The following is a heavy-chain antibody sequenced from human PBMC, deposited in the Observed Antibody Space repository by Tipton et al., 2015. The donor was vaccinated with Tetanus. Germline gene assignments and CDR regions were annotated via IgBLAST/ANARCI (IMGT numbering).Heavy chain of an antibody. CDR3: AGVTAQRTELYFDH. Sequence: LSLTCAVSGGSSSSFYWSWIRQPPGKGLEWIGYVYYTGSTNHNPSLKSRVTISMDRSKNQISLQLTSVTAADTAVYFCAGVTAQRTELYFDHWGQGTLVTVSS. D-gene: IGHD6-13*01. J-gene: IGHJ4*02. CDR2: VYYTGST. V-gene: IGHV4-59*01. CDR1: GGSSSSFY.